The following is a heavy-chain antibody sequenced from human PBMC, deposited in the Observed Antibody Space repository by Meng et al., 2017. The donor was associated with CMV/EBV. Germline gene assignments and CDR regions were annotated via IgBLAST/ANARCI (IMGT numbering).Heavy chain of an antibody. Sequence: SETLSLTCAVYGGSFSGYYWSWIRQPPGKGLEWIGEINHSGSTNYNPSLKSRVTISVDTSKNQFSLKLSSVTAADTPEYYCARGRLRYCSSTSCHTNYWGQGTLVTVSS. CDR3: ARGRLRYCSSTSCHTNY. CDR2: INHSGST. CDR1: GGSFSGYY. V-gene: IGHV4-34*01. J-gene: IGHJ4*02. D-gene: IGHD2-2*02.